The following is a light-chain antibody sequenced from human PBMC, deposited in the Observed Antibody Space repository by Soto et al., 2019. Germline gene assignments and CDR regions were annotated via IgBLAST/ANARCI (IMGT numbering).Light chain of an antibody. Sequence: EIVMTQSQATLSVSPWERATLSCRASQSVSSNLAWYQQKPGQAPRLLIYGASTRATGIPARFSGSGSGTEFTLTISSLQSEDFAVYYCQQYNNGLPITFGQGTLLETK. CDR1: QSVSSN. V-gene: IGKV3-15*01. J-gene: IGKJ5*01. CDR2: GAS. CDR3: QQYNNGLPIT.